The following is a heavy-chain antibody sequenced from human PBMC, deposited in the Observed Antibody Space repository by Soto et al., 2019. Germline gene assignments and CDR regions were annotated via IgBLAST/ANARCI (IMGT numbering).Heavy chain of an antibody. CDR2: IYYSGST. V-gene: IGHV4-59*08. CDR1: GGSISSYY. CDR3: ARHARYFYYGMDV. J-gene: IGHJ6*02. Sequence: PSETLSLTCTVSGGSISSYYWSWIRQPPGKGLEWIGYIYYSGSTNYNPSLKSRVIISVDTSKNEFSLKLSSVTAADKAVYYCARHARYFYYGMDVWGQGTTVTVSS.